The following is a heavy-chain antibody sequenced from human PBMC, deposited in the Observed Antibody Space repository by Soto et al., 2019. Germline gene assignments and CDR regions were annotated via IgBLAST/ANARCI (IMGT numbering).Heavy chain of an antibody. D-gene: IGHD6-19*01. CDR3: ARDSSGWYGWDAFDI. CDR1: GFTFSSYW. Sequence: LRLSCAAPGFTFSSYWMSWVRQAPGKGLGWVANIKQDGSATYQVDSVKGRFTISRDDAKNSLYLQVRSLRAEDTAVYYGARDSSGWYGWDAFDIWGQGTMVTVSS. V-gene: IGHV3-7*05. CDR2: IKQDGSAT. J-gene: IGHJ3*02.